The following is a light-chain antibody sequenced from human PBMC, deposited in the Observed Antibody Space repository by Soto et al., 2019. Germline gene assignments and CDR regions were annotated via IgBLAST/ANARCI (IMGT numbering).Light chain of an antibody. Sequence: EIVMTQYAAALSVSPGERATLSCRASQTVSKNLAWYQQKPGQAPRLLFYSSSTRATGVPARFSGSRSGTDFTLNISSLQSEDFAVYYCQQYNSWPLTFGGGTKVETK. CDR1: QTVSKN. J-gene: IGKJ4*01. CDR3: QQYNSWPLT. V-gene: IGKV3-15*01. CDR2: SSS.